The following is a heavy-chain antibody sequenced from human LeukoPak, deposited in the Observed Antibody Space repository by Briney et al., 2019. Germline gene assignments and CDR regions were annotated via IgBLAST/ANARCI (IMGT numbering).Heavy chain of an antibody. CDR1: GGSVSDYY. Sequence: PSETLSLTCTISGGSVSDYYWSWIRQSPGKGLEWIGYIYHTGSTSYSPSLKSRVTISADTSQNQFSLKLSSVTAADTAVYYCARDQNWFDPWGQGTLVTVSS. J-gene: IGHJ5*02. CDR3: ARDQNWFDP. V-gene: IGHV4-59*02. CDR2: IYHTGST.